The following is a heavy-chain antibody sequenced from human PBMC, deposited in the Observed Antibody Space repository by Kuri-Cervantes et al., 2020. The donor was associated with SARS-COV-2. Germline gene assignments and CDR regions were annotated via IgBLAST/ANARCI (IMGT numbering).Heavy chain of an antibody. J-gene: IGHJ4*02. CDR2: FDPEDGET. CDR3: ATNRCTNGVCSFYYFDY. D-gene: IGHD2-8*01. Sequence: ASVKVSCKVSGYTLTELSMHRVRQAPGKGLEWMGGFDPEDGETIYAQKFQGRVTMTEDTSTDTAYLELSSLRSDDKAVYYCATNRCTNGVCSFYYFDYWGQGTLVTVSS. V-gene: IGHV1-24*01. CDR1: GYTLTELS.